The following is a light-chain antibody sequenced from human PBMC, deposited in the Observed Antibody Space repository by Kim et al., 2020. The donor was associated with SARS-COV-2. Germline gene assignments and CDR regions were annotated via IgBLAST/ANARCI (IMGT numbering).Light chain of an antibody. CDR3: AAWDDSLNGPV. CDR1: SSNIGGNI. Sequence: QLVLTQPPSASETPGQRVTISCSGSSSNIGGNIVNWYQQLPGTAPKLLIYSNNQRPSGVPDRFSGSKSGTSASLAISGLQSEDEAHYYCAAWDDSLNGPVFGGGTQLTVL. V-gene: IGLV1-44*01. J-gene: IGLJ2*01. CDR2: SNN.